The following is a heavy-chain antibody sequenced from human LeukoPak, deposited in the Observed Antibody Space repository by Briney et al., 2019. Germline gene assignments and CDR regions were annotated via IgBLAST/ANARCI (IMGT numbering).Heavy chain of an antibody. Sequence: GGSLRLSCAASGFTFSSYAMHWVRQAPGKGLEWVAVISCDGSNKYYADSVKGRFTISRDNSKNTLYLQMNSLRAEDTAVYYCARDPHLVWLGELPSYYYYGMDVWGQGTTVTVSS. CDR2: ISCDGSNK. V-gene: IGHV3-30-3*01. CDR1: GFTFSSYA. D-gene: IGHD3-10*01. J-gene: IGHJ6*02. CDR3: ARDPHLVWLGELPSYYYYGMDV.